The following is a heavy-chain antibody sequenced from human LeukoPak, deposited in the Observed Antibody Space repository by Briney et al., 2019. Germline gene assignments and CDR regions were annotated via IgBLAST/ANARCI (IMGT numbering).Heavy chain of an antibody. Sequence: GGSLRLSCAASGFTFDDYGMSWVRQAPGKGLEWVSGINWNGGSTGYADSVKGRFTISRDNAKNTLYLQMNSLRAEDTAVYYCARDLSHYYYGMDVWGQGTTVTVSS. J-gene: IGHJ6*02. CDR1: GFTFDDYG. CDR2: INWNGGST. V-gene: IGHV3-20*04. CDR3: ARDLSHYYYGMDV.